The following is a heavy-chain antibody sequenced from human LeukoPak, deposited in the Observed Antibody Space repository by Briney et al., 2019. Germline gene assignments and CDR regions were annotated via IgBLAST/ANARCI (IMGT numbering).Heavy chain of an antibody. D-gene: IGHD2-21*02. V-gene: IGHV1-69*13. CDR3: ARGTGSVVTAAPTDY. CDR1: GGTFSSYA. Sequence: ASVKVSCKASGGTFSSYAISWVRQAPGQGLGWMGGIIPIFGTANYAQKFQGRVTITADESTSTAYMELSSLRSEDTAVYYCARGTGSVVTAAPTDYWGQGTLVTVSS. J-gene: IGHJ4*02. CDR2: IIPIFGTA.